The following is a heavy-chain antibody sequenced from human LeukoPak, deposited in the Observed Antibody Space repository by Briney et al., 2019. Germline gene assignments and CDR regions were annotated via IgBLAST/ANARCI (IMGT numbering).Heavy chain of an antibody. Sequence: PSETLSLTCTVSGGFISSYYWSWLRQPPGKGLEWLGYIYYSGSTNYNPSLKSRVTISVDTSKNQFSLKLSSVTAADTAVYYCARRDSSGYNDWGQGTLVTVSS. V-gene: IGHV4-59*01. CDR3: ARRDSSGYND. D-gene: IGHD3-22*01. CDR2: IYYSGST. J-gene: IGHJ4*02. CDR1: GGFISSYY.